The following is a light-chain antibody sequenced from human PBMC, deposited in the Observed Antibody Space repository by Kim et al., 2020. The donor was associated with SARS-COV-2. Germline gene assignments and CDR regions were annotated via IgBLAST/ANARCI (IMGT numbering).Light chain of an antibody. V-gene: IGKV3-15*01. J-gene: IGKJ5*01. CDR3: QQYNNWPPIT. Sequence: EIVMTQSPATLSVSPGERATLSCRASQSVSSNLAWYQQKRGQAPRLLIYGASTRATGIPGRFSGSGSGTEFTLTISSLQSEEFAVYYCQQYNNWPPITFGQGTRLEIK. CDR1: QSVSSN. CDR2: GAS.